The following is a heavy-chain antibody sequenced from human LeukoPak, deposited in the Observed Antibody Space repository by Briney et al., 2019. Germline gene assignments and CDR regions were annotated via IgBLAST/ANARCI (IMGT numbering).Heavy chain of an antibody. CDR3: TTEPLGYCSGGSCQYFDY. CDR2: IKSKTDGGTT. V-gene: IGHV3-15*01. J-gene: IGHJ4*02. D-gene: IGHD2-15*01. CDR1: GFTFSGAW. Sequence: GGSLRLSCAASGFTFSGAWMSWVRQAPGKGLEWVGRIKSKTDGGTTDYAAPVKGRFTISRDDSNNTLYLQMNSLKTEDTAVYYCTTEPLGYCSGGSCQYFDYWGQGTLVTVSS.